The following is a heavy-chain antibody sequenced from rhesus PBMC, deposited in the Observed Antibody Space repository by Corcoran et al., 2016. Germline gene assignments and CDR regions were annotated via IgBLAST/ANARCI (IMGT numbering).Heavy chain of an antibody. V-gene: IGHV4S11*01. J-gene: IGHJ1*01. CDR1: GGSIGNTY. CDR3: ARSPSGNYYYLDF. CDR2: IYGSGST. D-gene: IGHD4-35*01. Sequence: QVQLQESGPGLVKPSETLSLTCAVPGGSIGNTYWTWIRQAPGKGLEWIGYIYGSGSTYYNPSLKRRVTLSVDTSKNQVSLKLTSGTAADTAVYYCARSPSGNYYYLDFWGQGALVTVSS.